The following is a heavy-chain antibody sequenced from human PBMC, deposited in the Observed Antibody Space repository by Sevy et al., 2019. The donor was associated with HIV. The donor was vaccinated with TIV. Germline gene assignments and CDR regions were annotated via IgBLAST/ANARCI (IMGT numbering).Heavy chain of an antibody. V-gene: IGHV4-34*01. D-gene: IGHD1-1*01. CDR3: ARGYRTWNPRRAFDI. CDR2: INHSGST. CDR1: GGSFSGYY. Sequence: SETLSLTCAVYGGSFSGYYWSWIRQPPGKGLEWMGEINHSGSTNYNPSLKSRVTISVDTSKIQFSLKLSSVTAADTAVYYCARGYRTWNPRRAFDIWGQGTMVTVSS. J-gene: IGHJ3*02.